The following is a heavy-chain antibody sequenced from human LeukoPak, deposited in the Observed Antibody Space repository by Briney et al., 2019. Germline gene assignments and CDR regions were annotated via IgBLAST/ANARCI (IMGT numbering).Heavy chain of an antibody. CDR2: ISYDGSNK. CDR3: ARDSQYSSSSKIYYYMDV. Sequence: GGSLRLSCAASGFTFSSYAMHWVRQAPGKGLEWVAVISYDGSNKYYADSVKGRFTISRDNSKNTLYLQMNSLRAEDTAVYYCARDSQYSSSSKIYYYMDVWGKGTTVTVSS. D-gene: IGHD6-6*01. V-gene: IGHV3-30*04. J-gene: IGHJ6*03. CDR1: GFTFSSYA.